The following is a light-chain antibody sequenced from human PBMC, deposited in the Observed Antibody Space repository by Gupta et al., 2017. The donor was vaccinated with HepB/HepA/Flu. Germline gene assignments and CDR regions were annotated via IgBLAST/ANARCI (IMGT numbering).Light chain of an antibody. CDR2: AAS. V-gene: IGKV1-39*01. CDR1: QSISSY. Sequence: DIQMTQSPSSLSASVGDRVTITCRASQSISSYLNWYQQNPGKAPKLLIYAASSLQSWVPSRFSGRGSGTDFTLTISSLQPEDFATYYCQQSDSTPPTFGQATKVEIK. CDR3: QQSDSTPPT. J-gene: IGKJ1*01.